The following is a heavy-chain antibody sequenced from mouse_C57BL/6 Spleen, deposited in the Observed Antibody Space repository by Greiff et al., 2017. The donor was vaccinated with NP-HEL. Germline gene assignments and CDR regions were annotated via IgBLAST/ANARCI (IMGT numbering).Heavy chain of an antibody. CDR2: INPSNGGT. D-gene: IGHD1-1*01. Sequence: VQLQHPGTELVKPGASVKLSCKASGYTFTSYWMHWVKQRPGQGLEWIGNINPSNGGTNYNEKFKSKATLTVDKSSSTAYMQLSSLTSEDSAVYYCARNHYYGSWYYAMDYWGQGTSVTVSS. V-gene: IGHV1-53*01. CDR3: ARNHYYGSWYYAMDY. J-gene: IGHJ4*01. CDR1: GYTFTSYW.